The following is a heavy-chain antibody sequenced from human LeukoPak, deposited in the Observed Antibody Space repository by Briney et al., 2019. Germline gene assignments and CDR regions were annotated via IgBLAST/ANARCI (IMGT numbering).Heavy chain of an antibody. CDR2: ISTSDSYI. J-gene: IGHJ4*02. V-gene: IGHV3-48*02. CDR3: ARDLIGATAKFDY. CDR1: GFTFSSYS. Sequence: PGGSLRLSCAASGFTFSSYSMSWVRQAPGKGLEWVSYISTSDSYIYYADSVKGRFTISRDNAKNSLYLQMNSLRDEDTAAYYCARDLIGATAKFDYWGQGTLVTVSS. D-gene: IGHD5-12*01.